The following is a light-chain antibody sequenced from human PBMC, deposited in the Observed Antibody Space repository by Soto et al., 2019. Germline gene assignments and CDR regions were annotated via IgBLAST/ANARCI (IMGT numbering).Light chain of an antibody. CDR1: QSVSSS. CDR3: QQYGSSPAT. J-gene: IGKJ1*01. Sequence: EIVLTQSPGTLSLSPEERGTLSCRASQSVSSSLAWYQQKPGQAPRLLIYDASSRATGIPDRFSGSGSGTDFTLTISRLEPEDFAVYYCQQYGSSPATFGQGTKVEIK. V-gene: IGKV3-20*01. CDR2: DAS.